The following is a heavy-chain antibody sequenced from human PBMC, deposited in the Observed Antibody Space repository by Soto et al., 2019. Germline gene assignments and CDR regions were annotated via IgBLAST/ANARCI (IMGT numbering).Heavy chain of an antibody. Sequence: QVQLVESGGGVVQPGRSLRLSCAASGFTFRSYGLHWVRQAPGKGLEGVAVISHDGSKTYYTGSVEGRFTISRDNFKNTLYLQMDSLRTEDTGMYYCAKGDLDISMAMAFDNWGQGTLVTVSS. J-gene: IGHJ4*02. D-gene: IGHD5-18*01. CDR1: GFTFRSYG. V-gene: IGHV3-30*18. CDR3: AKGDLDISMAMAFDN. CDR2: ISHDGSKT.